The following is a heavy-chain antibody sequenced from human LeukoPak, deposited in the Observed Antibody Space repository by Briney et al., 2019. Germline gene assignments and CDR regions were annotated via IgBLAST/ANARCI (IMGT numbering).Heavy chain of an antibody. CDR3: AKDPDIVVVPAAMPFDY. CDR2: ISGSGGST. J-gene: IGHJ4*02. V-gene: IGHV3-23*01. CDR1: GFTFSSYA. Sequence: GGSLRHSCAASGFTFSSYAMSWVRQAPGKGLEWVSAISGSGGSTYYADSVKGRFTISRDNSKNTLYLQMNSLRAEDTAVYYCAKDPDIVVVPAAMPFDYWGQGTLVTVSS. D-gene: IGHD2-2*01.